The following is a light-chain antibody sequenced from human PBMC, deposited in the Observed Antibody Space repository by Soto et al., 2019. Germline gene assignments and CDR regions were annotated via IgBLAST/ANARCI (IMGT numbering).Light chain of an antibody. CDR2: DAS. V-gene: IGKV1-5*01. Sequence: DIQMTQSPSALSASIGDRVTITCRPSQNFSTWLAWYQQRPGKAPKSLIYDASRLESGVSSRVSGSGSGTEFTLTINNLQPDDSATYYCQHYKAFSPWTFGQGTKVEIK. CDR3: QHYKAFSPWT. CDR1: QNFSTW. J-gene: IGKJ1*01.